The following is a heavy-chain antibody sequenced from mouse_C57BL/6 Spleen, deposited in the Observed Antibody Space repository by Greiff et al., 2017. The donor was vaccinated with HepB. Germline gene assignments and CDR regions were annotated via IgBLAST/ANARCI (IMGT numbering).Heavy chain of an antibody. CDR1: GFNIKDDY. D-gene: IGHD2-5*01. V-gene: IGHV14-4*01. CDR3: TTLYSKGY. Sequence: EVQLQQSGAGLVRPGASVKLSCTASGFNIKDDYMHWVKQRPEQGLEWIGWIDPENGDTEYASKFQGKATITADTSSNTAYLQLSSLTSEDTAVYYCTTLYSKGYWGQGTTLTVSS. J-gene: IGHJ2*01. CDR2: IDPENGDT.